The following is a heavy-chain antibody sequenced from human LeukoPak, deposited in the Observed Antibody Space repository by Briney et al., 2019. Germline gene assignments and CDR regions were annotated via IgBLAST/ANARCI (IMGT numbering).Heavy chain of an antibody. CDR1: GFTFSIYE. V-gene: IGHV3-48*03. J-gene: IGHJ4*02. CDR2: ITSSGSTI. CDR3: ARANYDSRAYTYYFDS. Sequence: TGGSLRLSCAASGFTFSIYEMNWVRQAPGKGLEWVSYITSSGSTIYYADSVKGRFTISRDNAKNSLYLQMNSLRAEDTAIYYCARANYDSRAYTYYFDSWGQGTLVTVPS. D-gene: IGHD3-22*01.